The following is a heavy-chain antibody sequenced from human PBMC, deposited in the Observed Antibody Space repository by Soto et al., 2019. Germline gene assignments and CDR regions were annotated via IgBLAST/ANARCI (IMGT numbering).Heavy chain of an antibody. Sequence: QVQLQESGPGLVKPSQTLSLTCTVSGGSISSGGYYWSWIRQHPGKGLEWIGYIYHSGTTYYNPSVKIRVTISVHTAKNPFSLKLTSVTAAATGVYYWARVRGNQLLRGFDPWGQGTLVTVSS. V-gene: IGHV4-31*03. CDR2: IYHSGTT. CDR3: ARVRGNQLLRGFDP. D-gene: IGHD2-2*01. J-gene: IGHJ5*02. CDR1: GGSISSGGYY.